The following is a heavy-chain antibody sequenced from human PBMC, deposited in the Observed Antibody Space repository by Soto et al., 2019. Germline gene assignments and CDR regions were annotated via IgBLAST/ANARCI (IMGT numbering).Heavy chain of an antibody. Sequence: QVQLVESGGGVVQPGTSLRLSCATSGFSFSTYGMHWVRQAPGKGLEWVAFIWYDGRKTHYADSMKGRFTITRDNSKNMLYLHMNSLTAEDKAVYHCARDGKYRHIEDNWGQGTLVTVSS. D-gene: IGHD2-21*01. CDR2: IWYDGRKT. CDR3: ARDGKYRHIEDN. J-gene: IGHJ4*02. V-gene: IGHV3-33*01. CDR1: GFSFSTYG.